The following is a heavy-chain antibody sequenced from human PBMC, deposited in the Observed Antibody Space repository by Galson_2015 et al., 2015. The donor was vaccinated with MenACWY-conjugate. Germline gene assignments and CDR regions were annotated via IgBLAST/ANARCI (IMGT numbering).Heavy chain of an antibody. CDR2: FSGSSGST. D-gene: IGHD2-15*01. CDR3: AKIFVVGGRYFDY. V-gene: IGHV3-23*01. CDR1: GFTFSSYA. Sequence: SLRLSCAASGFTFSSYAMSWVRQAPGKGLEWVSGFSGSSGSTYYADSVKGRLIISRDNSKNTLYLQMNSLRAEDTAVYYCAKIFVVGGRYFDYWGQGTLVTVSS. J-gene: IGHJ4*02.